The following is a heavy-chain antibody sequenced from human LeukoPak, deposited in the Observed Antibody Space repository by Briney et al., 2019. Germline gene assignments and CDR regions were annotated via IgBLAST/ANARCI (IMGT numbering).Heavy chain of an antibody. Sequence: PSETLSLTCTVSGGSISSGDYYWSWIRQPPGKGLEWIGYIYYSGSTYYNPSLKSRLTISVDTSKNQFSLKLSSVTAADTAVYYCARDFSMINAFDIWGQGTMVTVSS. J-gene: IGHJ3*02. V-gene: IGHV4-30-4*01. D-gene: IGHD3-22*01. CDR3: ARDFSMINAFDI. CDR2: IYYSGST. CDR1: GGSISSGDYY.